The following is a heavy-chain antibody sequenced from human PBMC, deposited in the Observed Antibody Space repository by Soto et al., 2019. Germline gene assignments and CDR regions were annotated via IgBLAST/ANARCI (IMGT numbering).Heavy chain of an antibody. J-gene: IGHJ5*02. CDR2: IYYSGGT. D-gene: IGHD6-19*01. CDR3: TREQSDDNYFDP. V-gene: IGHV4-61*08. Sequence: KASETLSLTCTVSGAALSSGGYFYTWVRQPPGKGLEWLGYIYYSGGTNYNPSLKSRVTISLYKSKSQFSLRLISVTAADTAVYYCTREQSDDNYFDPWGQGTLVTVSS. CDR1: GAALSSGGYF.